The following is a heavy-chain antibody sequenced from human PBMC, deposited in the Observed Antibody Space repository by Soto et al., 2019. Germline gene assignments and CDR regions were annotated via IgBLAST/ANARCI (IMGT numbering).Heavy chain of an antibody. V-gene: IGHV3-15*01. D-gene: IGHD2-2*01. Sequence: PGGSLRLSCAASGFTFSNAWMSWVRQAPGKGLEWVGRIKSKTDGGTTDYAAPVKGRFTISRDDSKNTLYLQMNSLKTEDTAVYYCTLLGVPAAPGLYYWGQGTLVTVSA. J-gene: IGHJ4*02. CDR2: IKSKTDGGTT. CDR1: GFTFSNAW. CDR3: TLLGVPAAPGLYY.